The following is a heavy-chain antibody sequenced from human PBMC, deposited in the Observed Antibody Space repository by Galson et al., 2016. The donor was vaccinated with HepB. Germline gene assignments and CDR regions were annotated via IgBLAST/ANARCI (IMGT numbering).Heavy chain of an antibody. CDR1: GFTFSHAW. V-gene: IGHV3-15*01. CDR3: ITSPTLDWLLQTSDYFGMDV. D-gene: IGHD3/OR15-3a*01. J-gene: IGHJ6*02. CDR2: IKSNSVGGTS. Sequence: SLRLSCAASGFTFSHAWMSWVRQAPGKGLEWVGRIKSNSVGGTSDYAAPAKGRFSISRDDSINMLYLQMNSLKTEDTAVYYCITSPTLDWLLQTSDYFGMDVWGQGTSVTVSS.